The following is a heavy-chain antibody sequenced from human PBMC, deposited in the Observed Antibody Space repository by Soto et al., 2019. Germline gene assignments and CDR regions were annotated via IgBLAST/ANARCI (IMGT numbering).Heavy chain of an antibody. D-gene: IGHD5-18*01. J-gene: IGHJ4*02. CDR1: GFTFSSHW. V-gene: IGHV3-74*01. CDR2: INSGGSTT. CDR3: VRGASGYYYVDS. Sequence: EVQLVESGGGLVQPGGSLRHSCAASGFTFSSHWIHWVRQAPGKGLVWVSRINSGGSTTDYADSVKGRFTISRDNAKNTLYLQMNGLRGEDTAVYHCVRGASGYYYVDSWGQGTLATVSS.